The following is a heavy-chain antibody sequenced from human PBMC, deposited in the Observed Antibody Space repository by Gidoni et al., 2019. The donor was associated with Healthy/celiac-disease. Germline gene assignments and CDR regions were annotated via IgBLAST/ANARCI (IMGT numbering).Heavy chain of an antibody. CDR2: ISGSGGST. D-gene: IGHD1-1*01. J-gene: IGHJ4*02. V-gene: IGHV3-23*01. CDR1: GFTFIRYA. Sequence: EVQRLESGGGLVQPGGSLRLSCAASGFTFIRYAMSWVRQAPGKGLEWVSAISGSGGSTYYADSVKGRFTISRDNSKNTLYLQMNSLRAEDTAVYYCAKEWVPDPGTAYFDYWGQGTLVTVSS. CDR3: AKEWVPDPGTAYFDY.